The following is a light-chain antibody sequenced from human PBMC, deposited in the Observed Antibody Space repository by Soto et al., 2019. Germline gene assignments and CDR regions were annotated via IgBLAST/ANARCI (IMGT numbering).Light chain of an antibody. V-gene: IGLV2-23*02. CDR3: CSYEAPSTFV. CDR2: GVT. CDR1: SSDVGSYNL. Sequence: QSVLTQPASVSGSPGQSITISCTGTSSDVGSYNLVSWYQHHPGKAPKLMIYGVTQRPSGVSNRFSGSKSGNTASLTISGLQAEDEAEYYCCSYEAPSTFVFGTGTKVTVL. J-gene: IGLJ1*01.